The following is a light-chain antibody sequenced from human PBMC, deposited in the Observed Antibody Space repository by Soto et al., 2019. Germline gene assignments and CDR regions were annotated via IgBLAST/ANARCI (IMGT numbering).Light chain of an antibody. J-gene: IGLJ1*01. Sequence: QSALTQPRSVSGSPGQSVTISCTGTSSDVGIYNYVSWYQQHPGKAPKVIIYDVSERPSGVPDRFSGSKSGNTASLTISGLQAEDEADYYCCSYAGSPRYVFGTGTKLTVL. CDR3: CSYAGSPRYV. CDR1: SSDVGIYNY. V-gene: IGLV2-11*01. CDR2: DVS.